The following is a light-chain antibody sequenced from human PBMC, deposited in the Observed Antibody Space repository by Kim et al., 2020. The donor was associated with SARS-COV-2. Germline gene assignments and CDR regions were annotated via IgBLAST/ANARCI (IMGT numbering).Light chain of an antibody. V-gene: IGKV3-15*01. Sequence: ETVMTQSPPTLSMSPGERATLSCRASQSIRSDLAWYQQKHGQPPRLLIYGASTRATGVPVRFSGSGSGTEFTLTIDSLQSEDFAVYYCYQYYSWPPELTFGGGTKVDIK. J-gene: IGKJ4*01. CDR3: YQYYSWPPELT. CDR1: QSIRSD. CDR2: GAS.